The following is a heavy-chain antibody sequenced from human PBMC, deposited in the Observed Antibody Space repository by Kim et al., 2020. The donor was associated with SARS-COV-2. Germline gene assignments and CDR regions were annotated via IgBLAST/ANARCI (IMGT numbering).Heavy chain of an antibody. J-gene: IGHJ4*02. V-gene: IGHV3-23*01. D-gene: IGHD3-22*01. CDR3: AKGGYYDSSGYLDY. Sequence: ADSGKGRFTISRDNSKNTLYLQMNSLRAEDTAVYYCAKGGYYDSSGYLDYWGQGTLVTVSS.